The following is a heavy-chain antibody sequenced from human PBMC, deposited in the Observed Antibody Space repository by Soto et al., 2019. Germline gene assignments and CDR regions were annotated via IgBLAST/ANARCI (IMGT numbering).Heavy chain of an antibody. CDR2: MNPNSGNT. D-gene: IGHD3-9*01. CDR3: ASGSCDRLDY. CDR1: GYTFTSYD. V-gene: IGHV1-8*01. J-gene: IGHJ4*02. Sequence: QVQLVQSGAEVKKPGASVKVSCKASGYTFTSYDINWVGQATGQGLEWMGWMNPNSGNTGYAQKFQGSVAMTRTNTISTAYTGLRSLRSAATAVYYCASGSCDRLDYWTLGSAVPVSS.